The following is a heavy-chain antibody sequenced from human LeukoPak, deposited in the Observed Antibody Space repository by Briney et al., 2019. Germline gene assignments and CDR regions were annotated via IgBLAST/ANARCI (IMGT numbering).Heavy chain of an antibody. V-gene: IGHV1-2*02. Sequence: ASVKVSCKTSGYTFTGYYMHWVRQAPGLGLEWMGWINPNSGGTNYAQRFQGRVTMTRDTSISTAYMELSRLRSDDSAVYYCARYFYDSSGSSSDAFDIWGQGTMVTVSS. CDR2: INPNSGGT. CDR3: ARYFYDSSGSSSDAFDI. CDR1: GYTFTGYY. J-gene: IGHJ3*02. D-gene: IGHD3-22*01.